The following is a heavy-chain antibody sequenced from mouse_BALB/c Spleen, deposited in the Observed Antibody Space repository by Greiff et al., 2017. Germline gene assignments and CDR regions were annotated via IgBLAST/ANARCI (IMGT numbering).Heavy chain of an antibody. CDR2: IWSGGST. CDR3: ASTTVYAMDY. D-gene: IGHD1-1*01. J-gene: IGHJ4*01. Sequence: QVQLKQSGPGLVQPSQSLSITCTVSGFSLTSYGVHWVRQYPGKGLKWLGVIWSGGSTDYNAAFISRLSISKDNSKSQVFFKMNSLQANDTAIYYCASTTVYAMDYWGQGTSVTVSS. V-gene: IGHV2-2*02. CDR1: GFSLTSYG.